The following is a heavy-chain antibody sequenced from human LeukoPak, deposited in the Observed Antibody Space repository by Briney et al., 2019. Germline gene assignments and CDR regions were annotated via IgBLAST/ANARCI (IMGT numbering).Heavy chain of an antibody. CDR2: IKQDGSEK. V-gene: IGHV3-7*03. J-gene: IGHJ6*02. Sequence: GGSLRLSCAASGFTFSSYWMSWVRQAPGKGLEWVANIKQDGSEKYYVDSVKGRFTIFRDNAKNSLYLQMNSLRAEDTAVYYCARARRPYYYYGMDVWGQGTTVTVSS. CDR1: GFTFSSYW. CDR3: ARARRPYYYYGMDV.